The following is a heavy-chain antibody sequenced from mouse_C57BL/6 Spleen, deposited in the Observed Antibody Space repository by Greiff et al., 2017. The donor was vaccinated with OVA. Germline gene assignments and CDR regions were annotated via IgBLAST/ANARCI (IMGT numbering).Heavy chain of an antibody. CDR3: ARSEYGSSYWYFDV. CDR1: GYTFTSYW. V-gene: IGHV1-52*01. J-gene: IGHJ1*03. CDR2: IDPSDSET. D-gene: IGHD1-1*01. Sequence: QVQLKQPGAELVRPGSSVKLSCKASGYTFTSYWMHWVKQRPIQGLEWIGNIDPSDSETHYNQKFKDKATLTVDKSSSTAYMQLSSLTSEDSAVYYCARSEYGSSYWYFDVWGTGTTVTVSS.